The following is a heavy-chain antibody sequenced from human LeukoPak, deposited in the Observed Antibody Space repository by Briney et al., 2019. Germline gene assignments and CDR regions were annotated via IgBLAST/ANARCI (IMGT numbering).Heavy chain of an antibody. Sequence: SKTLSLTCTVSGGSISSYYWSWIRQPLGKGLEWIGYIYTSGSTNYNPSLKSRVTISVDTSKNQFSLKLSSVTAADTAVYYCARYGTAVAGTDWFDPWGQGTLVTVSS. V-gene: IGHV4-4*09. CDR1: GGSISSYY. J-gene: IGHJ5*02. CDR3: ARYGTAVAGTDWFDP. CDR2: IYTSGST. D-gene: IGHD6-19*01.